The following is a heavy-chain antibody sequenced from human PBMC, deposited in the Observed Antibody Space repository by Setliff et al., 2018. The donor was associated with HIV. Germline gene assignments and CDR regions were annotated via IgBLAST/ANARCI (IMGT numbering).Heavy chain of an antibody. CDR1: GGSISNSSYY. CDR2: IYYSGST. CDR3: ARIVATITCYDY. J-gene: IGHJ4*02. V-gene: IGHV4-39*07. Sequence: SETLSLTCTVSGGSISNSSYYWGWIRQPPGKGLGWIGSIYYSGSTYYNPSLQSRVTISVDTSKNQFSLKLSSVTAADSAVYYCARIVATITCYDYWGQGTLVTVSS. D-gene: IGHD5-12*01.